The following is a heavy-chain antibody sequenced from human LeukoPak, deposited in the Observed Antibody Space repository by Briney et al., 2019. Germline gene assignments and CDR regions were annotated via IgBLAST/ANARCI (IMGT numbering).Heavy chain of an antibody. J-gene: IGHJ4*02. CDR2: IIPIFGTA. Sequence: SVKVSCKPFGGTFCSYAISWVRQAPGQRLEWLGGIIPIFGTANYAQRFQGRVTIPADKSTSTGYMEVSSLRPEDTAVYYCARAGGGNSGYELDYWGQGTLVTVSS. CDR3: ARAGGGNSGYELDY. V-gene: IGHV1-69*06. CDR1: GGTFCSYA. D-gene: IGHD5-12*01.